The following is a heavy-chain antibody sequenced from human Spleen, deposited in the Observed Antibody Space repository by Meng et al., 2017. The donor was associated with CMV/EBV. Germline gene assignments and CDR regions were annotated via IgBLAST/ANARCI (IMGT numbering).Heavy chain of an antibody. CDR3: ARGGGGTSGC. Sequence: GESLKISCAASGFTFSSYEMNWVRQAPGKGLEWVSYISSCGSTIYYADSVKGRFTISRDNAKNSLYLQMNSLRVEDTAIYFCARGGGGTSGCWGRGTVVTVSS. J-gene: IGHJ4*01. CDR2: ISSCGSTI. D-gene: IGHD6-19*01. V-gene: IGHV3-48*03. CDR1: GFTFSSYE.